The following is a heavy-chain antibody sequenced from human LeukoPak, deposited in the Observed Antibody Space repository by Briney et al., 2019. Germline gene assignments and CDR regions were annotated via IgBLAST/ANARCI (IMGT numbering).Heavy chain of an antibody. J-gene: IGHJ4*02. CDR1: GGTFSSYA. CDR2: IIPILGIA. V-gene: IGHV1-69*04. CDR3: ARAPGVVVPAASVKVPAYYFDY. Sequence: ASVKVSCKASGGTFSSYAISWVRQAPGQGLEWMGRIIPILGIANYAQKFQGRVTITADESTSTAYMELSSLRSEDTAVYYCARAPGVVVPAASVKVPAYYFDYWGQGTLVTVSS. D-gene: IGHD2-2*01.